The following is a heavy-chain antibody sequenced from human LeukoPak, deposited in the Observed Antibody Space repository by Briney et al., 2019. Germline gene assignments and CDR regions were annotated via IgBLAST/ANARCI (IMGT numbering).Heavy chain of an antibody. J-gene: IGHJ5*02. D-gene: IGHD3-9*01. CDR2: IYYSGST. CDR3: ARAVRYYDILSGYRNWFDP. V-gene: IGHV4-59*01. Sequence: SETLSLTCTVYGGSISSYYWSWIRQPPGKGLEWIGYIYYSGSTNYNPSLKSRVTISVDTSKNQFSLKLSSVTAADTAVYYCARAVRYYDILSGYRNWFDPWGQGTLVTVSS. CDR1: GGSISSYY.